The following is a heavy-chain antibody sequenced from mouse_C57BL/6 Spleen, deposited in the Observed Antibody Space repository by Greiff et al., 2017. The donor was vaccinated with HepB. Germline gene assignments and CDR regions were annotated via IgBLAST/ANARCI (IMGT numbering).Heavy chain of an antibody. J-gene: IGHJ2*01. CDR2: INPSSGYT. CDR1: GYTFTSYT. V-gene: IGHV1-4*01. Sequence: QVQLQQSGAELARPGASVKMSCKASGYTFTSYTMHWVKPRPGQGLEWIGYINPSSGYTKYNQKFKDKATLTADKSSSTAYMQLSSLTSEDSAVYYCARGVGYYYFDYWGQGTTLTVSS. CDR3: ARGVGYYYFDY. D-gene: IGHD2-3*01.